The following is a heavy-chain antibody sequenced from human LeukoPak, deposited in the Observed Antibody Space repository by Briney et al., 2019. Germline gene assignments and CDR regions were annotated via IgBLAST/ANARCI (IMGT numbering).Heavy chain of an antibody. CDR1: GFSFDKDW. Sequence: GGSLRLSCTASGFSFDKDWMHWVRQAPGKGLEWVSRINYKGRDTTYADSVKGRFAISRDNSKNTLYLNMNNPRADDTAMYYCARAPEQGTCDFWGQGTLVTVSS. D-gene: IGHD1-1*01. J-gene: IGHJ4*02. CDR3: ARAPEQGTCDF. CDR2: INYKGRDT. V-gene: IGHV3-74*03.